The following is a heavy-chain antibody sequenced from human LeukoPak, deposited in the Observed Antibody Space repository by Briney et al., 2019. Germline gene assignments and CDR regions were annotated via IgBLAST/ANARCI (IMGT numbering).Heavy chain of an antibody. CDR1: GFTFSSYW. V-gene: IGHV3-74*01. CDR2: INSDGSST. Sequence: PRGSLRLSCAASGFTFSSYWMHWVRQAPGKGLVWVSRINSDGSSTSYADSVKGRFTISRDNAKNTLYLQMNSLRAEDTAVYYCARDEIYCSSTSCYNLDYWGQGTLVTVSS. CDR3: ARDEIYCSSTSCYNLDY. J-gene: IGHJ4*02. D-gene: IGHD2-2*02.